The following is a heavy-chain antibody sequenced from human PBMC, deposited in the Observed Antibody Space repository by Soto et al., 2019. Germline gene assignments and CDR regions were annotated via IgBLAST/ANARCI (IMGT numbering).Heavy chain of an antibody. CDR2: INPNSGGA. CDR3: ARDYSGHGMDV. D-gene: IGHD1-26*01. V-gene: IGHV1-2*02. CDR1: GYTFTAYH. J-gene: IGHJ6*02. Sequence: ASVKVSCKTSGYTFTAYHIHWVRQAPGQGLEWMGWINPNSGGANYAQKFEGRVTMTRATSISTVYMELSRLGSDDTALYYCARDYSGHGMDVWGQGTTVTVSS.